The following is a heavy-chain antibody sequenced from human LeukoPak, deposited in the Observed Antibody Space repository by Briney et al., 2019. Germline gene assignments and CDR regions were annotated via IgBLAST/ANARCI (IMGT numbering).Heavy chain of an antibody. V-gene: IGHV6-1*01. Sequence: SQTLSLTCAISGDSVSSNSATWNWLRQSPSRGLEWLGRTYYRSKLYNDYAVSVKSRITINPDTSKNQFSLQLNSVTPEDTAVYYCARDQKYSILRPFDYWGQGTLVTVSS. J-gene: IGHJ4*02. CDR1: GDSVSSNSAT. CDR2: TYYRSKLYN. D-gene: IGHD6-6*01. CDR3: ARDQKYSILRPFDY.